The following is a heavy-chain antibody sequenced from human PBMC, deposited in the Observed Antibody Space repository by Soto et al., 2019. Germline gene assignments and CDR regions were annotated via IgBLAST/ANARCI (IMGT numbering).Heavy chain of an antibody. CDR2: IYYSGST. V-gene: IGHV4-30-4*01. Sequence: SSETLSLTCTVSGGSISSGDYYWSWIRQPPGKGLEWIGYIYYSGSTYYNPSLKSRVTISVDTSKNQFSLKLSSVTAADTAVYYCARQLRGNIGNYYHGMDVWGQGTTVTVSS. CDR3: ARQLRGNIGNYYHGMDV. J-gene: IGHJ6*02. D-gene: IGHD5-12*01. CDR1: GGSISSGDYY.